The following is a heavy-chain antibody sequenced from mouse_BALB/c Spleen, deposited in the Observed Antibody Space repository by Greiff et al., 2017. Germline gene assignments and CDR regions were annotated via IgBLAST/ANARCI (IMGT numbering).Heavy chain of an antibody. CDR3: ARPYYDGSSLWYCDV. V-gene: IGHV5-12-1*01. CDR2: ISSGGGST. Sequence: EVMLVESGGGLVKPGGSLKLSCAASGFAFSSYDMSWVRQTPEKRLEWVAYISSGGGSTYYPDTVKGRFTISRDNAKNTLYLQMSSLKSEDTAMYYCARPYYDGSSLWYCDVWGAGTTVTVSS. J-gene: IGHJ1*01. D-gene: IGHD1-1*01. CDR1: GFAFSSYD.